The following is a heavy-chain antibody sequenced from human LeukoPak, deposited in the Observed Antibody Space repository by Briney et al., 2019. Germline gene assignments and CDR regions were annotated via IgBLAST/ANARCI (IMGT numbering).Heavy chain of an antibody. CDR1: GYTFTSYY. Sequence: ASVTVSCKASGYTFTSYYMHWVRQAPGQGLEWMGIINPSGGSTSYAQKFQGRVTMTRDMSTSTVYMELSSLRSEDTAVYYCARGAHYDFWSGYYWGKYYYYMDVWGKGTTVTVSS. D-gene: IGHD3-3*01. CDR2: INPSGGST. V-gene: IGHV1-46*01. J-gene: IGHJ6*03. CDR3: ARGAHYDFWSGYYWGKYYYYMDV.